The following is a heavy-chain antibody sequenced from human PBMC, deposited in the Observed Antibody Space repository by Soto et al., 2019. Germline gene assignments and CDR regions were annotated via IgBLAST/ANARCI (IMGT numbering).Heavy chain of an antibody. J-gene: IGHJ4*02. V-gene: IGHV3-73*01. CDR2: IRSKANNYAT. Sequence: GGSLILSCAASGFTFTASAMHWVRQASGKGLEWVGRIRSKANNYATAYAASVKGRFTISRDDSKNTAYLQMNSLKTEDTAVYYCIRHEVDYWGQGTLVTVSS. CDR3: IRHEVDY. CDR1: GFTFTASA.